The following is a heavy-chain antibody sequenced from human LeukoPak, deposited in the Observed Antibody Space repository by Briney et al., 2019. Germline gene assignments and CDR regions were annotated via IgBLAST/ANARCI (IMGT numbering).Heavy chain of an antibody. V-gene: IGHV3-7*01. CDR1: GFTFSSYW. J-gene: IGHJ4*02. D-gene: IGHD2-15*01. Sequence: GESLKISCAASGFTFSSYWMSWVRQAPGKGLEWVANVKQDGSEKYYVDSVKGRFTISRDNAKNSLYLQMNSLRAEDTAVYYCARDRDSRNYFDYWGQGTLVTVSS. CDR2: VKQDGSEK. CDR3: ARDRDSRNYFDY.